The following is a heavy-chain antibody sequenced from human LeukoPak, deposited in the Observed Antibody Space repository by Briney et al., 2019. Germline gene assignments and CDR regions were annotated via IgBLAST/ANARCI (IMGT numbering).Heavy chain of an antibody. CDR1: GYTVTSYY. CDR2: VNPSGSS. CDR3: ASVYKYGMDV. V-gene: IGHV1-46*01. Sequence: ASVKVSCKASGYTVTSYYMHWVQQAPGQGLEWMAIVNPSGSSSYAQKFQGRATLTRATSTNTVYMELSGLRSEDTAVYYCASVYKYGMDVWGQGTTVVVSS. J-gene: IGHJ6*02.